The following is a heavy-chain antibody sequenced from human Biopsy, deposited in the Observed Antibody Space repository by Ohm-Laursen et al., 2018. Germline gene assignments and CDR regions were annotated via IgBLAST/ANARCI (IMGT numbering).Heavy chain of an antibody. CDR2: IRGSGLTT. V-gene: IGHV3-23*01. Sequence: SLRLSCTASGFILNNYGLSWVRQAPGKGLEWVAAIRGSGLTTFYTDSVQGRFTISRDNSKNKLSLQMNSLRAEDQAIYYCTCRYGESPLWGQGKMVTVSS. CDR3: TCRYGESPL. CDR1: GFILNNYG. J-gene: IGHJ3*01. D-gene: IGHD4-17*01.